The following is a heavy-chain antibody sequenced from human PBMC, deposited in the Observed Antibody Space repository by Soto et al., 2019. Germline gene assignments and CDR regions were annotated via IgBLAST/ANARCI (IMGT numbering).Heavy chain of an antibody. CDR1: GFTFSSYG. CDR2: IWYDGSNK. Sequence: QVQLVESGGGVVQPGRSLRLSCAASGFTFSSYGMHWVRQAPGKGLEWVAVIWYDGSNKYYADSVKGRFTISRDNSTNTLYLQMNSLSAEDTAAYYCARERMEYSSSWYVDYYYGMDVWGQGTPVTVAS. V-gene: IGHV3-33*01. CDR3: ARERMEYSSSWYVDYYYGMDV. D-gene: IGHD6-13*01. J-gene: IGHJ6*02.